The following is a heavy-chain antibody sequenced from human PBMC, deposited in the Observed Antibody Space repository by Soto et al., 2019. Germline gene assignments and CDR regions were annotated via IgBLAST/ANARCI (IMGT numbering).Heavy chain of an antibody. Sequence: SETLSLTCTVSGGSISSYYWSWIRQPPGKGLEWIGYIYYSGSTNYNPSLKSRVTISVDTSKNQFSLKLSSVTAADTAVYYCARVLGEITYGMDVWGQGTTVTVSS. V-gene: IGHV4-59*01. CDR3: ARVLGEITYGMDV. CDR1: GGSISSYY. J-gene: IGHJ6*02. D-gene: IGHD3-10*01. CDR2: IYYSGST.